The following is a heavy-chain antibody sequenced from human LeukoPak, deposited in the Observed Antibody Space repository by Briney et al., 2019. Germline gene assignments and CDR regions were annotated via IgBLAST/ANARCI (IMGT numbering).Heavy chain of an antibody. CDR1: GYTFTGYY. V-gene: IGHV1-2*02. J-gene: IGHJ5*02. Sequence: ASVKVSCKASGYTFTGYYMHWVRQAPGQGLEWMGWINPNSGGTNYAQKFQGRVTMTRDTSISTAYMELSRLRSDDTAVYYCARALRYYYGSGSYYNGNWFDPWGQGTLVTVSS. CDR3: ARALRYYYGSGSYYNGNWFDP. D-gene: IGHD3-10*01. CDR2: INPNSGGT.